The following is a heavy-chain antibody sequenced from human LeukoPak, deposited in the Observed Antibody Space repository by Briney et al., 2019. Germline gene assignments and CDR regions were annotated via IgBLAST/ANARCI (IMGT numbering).Heavy chain of an antibody. V-gene: IGHV1-69*13. CDR2: IIPIFGTA. J-gene: IGHJ4*02. CDR3: ASTIPYSSSWGY. Sequence: SVKVPCKASGGTFSSYAISWVRQAPGQGLEWMGGIIPIFGTANYAQKFQGRVTITADESTSTAYMELSSLRSEDTAVYYCASTIPYSSSWGYWGQGTLVTVSS. CDR1: GGTFSSYA. D-gene: IGHD6-13*01.